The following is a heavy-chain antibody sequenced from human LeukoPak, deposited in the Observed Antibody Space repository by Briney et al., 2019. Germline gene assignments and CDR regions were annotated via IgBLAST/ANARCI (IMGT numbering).Heavy chain of an antibody. CDR1: GFTFSSYW. J-gene: IGHJ4*02. CDR2: INSDGSST. Sequence: GPLRLSCAASGFTFSSYWMHWVRQVPGKGLVWVARINSDGSSTSYADSVKGRFTISRDNAKNTLYLQMNSLRAEDTAVYSCARGVVGATTPFDSWGQGTLVTVSS. CDR3: ARGVVGATTPFDS. V-gene: IGHV3-74*01. D-gene: IGHD1-26*01.